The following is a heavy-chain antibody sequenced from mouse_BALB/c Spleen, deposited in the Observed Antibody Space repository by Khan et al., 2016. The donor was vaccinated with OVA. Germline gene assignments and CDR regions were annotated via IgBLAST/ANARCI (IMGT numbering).Heavy chain of an antibody. Sequence: QLEESGPGLVKPSQSLSLTCSVTGYSITSGYFWNWIRQFPGNKLEWVGYIRYDGSNNYNPSLKNRISITRDTSKNQFFLKLNSVTTEDTATYYCARWGSSGPAWFAYWGQGTLVTVSA. V-gene: IGHV3-6*02. CDR1: GYSITSGYF. J-gene: IGHJ3*01. CDR2: IRYDGSN. CDR3: ARWGSSGPAWFAY. D-gene: IGHD3-1*01.